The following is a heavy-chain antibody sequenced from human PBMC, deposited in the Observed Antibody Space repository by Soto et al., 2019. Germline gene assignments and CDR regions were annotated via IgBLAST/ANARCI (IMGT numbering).Heavy chain of an antibody. CDR1: GGSFSGYY. D-gene: IGHD3-3*01. CDR2: ITHSGST. CDR3: STRITVFGLLMSPFDP. Sequence: SETLSLTCAVYGGSFSGYYWSWIRQPPGKGLEWIGEITHSGSTNYNPSLKSRVTISVDTSKNQFSRRLSSVTAADTAIYYCSTRITVFGLLMSPFDPWGQGTQVTVSS. J-gene: IGHJ5*02. V-gene: IGHV4-34*01.